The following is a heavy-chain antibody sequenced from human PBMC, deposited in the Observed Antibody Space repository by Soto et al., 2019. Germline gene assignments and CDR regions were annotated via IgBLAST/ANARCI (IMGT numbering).Heavy chain of an antibody. D-gene: IGHD3-10*01. CDR2: ISGTGGST. Sequence: TASGLTFSSYAMNWVRQAPGKGREWVSVISGTGGSTYFADSVKGLFTISRDNSKNTLYLQMNSLRAEDTAVYYCAKCNIQSGSYVRYGMDVWGQGTTVIVSS. CDR1: GLTFSSYA. J-gene: IGHJ6*02. CDR3: AKCNIQSGSYVRYGMDV. V-gene: IGHV3-23*01.